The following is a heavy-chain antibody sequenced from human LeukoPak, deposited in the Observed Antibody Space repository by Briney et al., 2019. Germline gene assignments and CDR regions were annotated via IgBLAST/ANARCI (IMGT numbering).Heavy chain of an antibody. V-gene: IGHV4-39*02. CDR1: GGSISSSSYY. J-gene: IGHJ5*02. CDR3: ARDVAVAGTLRRPENWFDP. D-gene: IGHD6-19*01. CDR2: IYYSGST. Sequence: SETLSLTWTVSGGSISSSSYYWGWIRQPAGKGLEWIGSIYYSGSTYYNPSLKSRVTISVDTSKNQFSLQLNSVTPEDTAVYYCARDVAVAGTLRRPENWFDPWGQGTLVTVSS.